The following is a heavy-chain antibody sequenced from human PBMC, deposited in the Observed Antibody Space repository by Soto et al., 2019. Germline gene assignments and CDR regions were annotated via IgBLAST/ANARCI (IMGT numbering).Heavy chain of an antibody. CDR1: GGSISSYY. CDR3: AGHPRGFPHYSGMDV. D-gene: IGHD3-10*01. Sequence: SETLSLTCTVSGGSISSYYWSWIRQPPGKGLEWIGYIYYSGSTNYNPSLKSRVTISVDTSKNQFSLKLSSVTAADTAVYYCAGHPRGFPHYSGMDVWGQGTTLTVSS. CDR2: IYYSGST. V-gene: IGHV4-59*01. J-gene: IGHJ6*02.